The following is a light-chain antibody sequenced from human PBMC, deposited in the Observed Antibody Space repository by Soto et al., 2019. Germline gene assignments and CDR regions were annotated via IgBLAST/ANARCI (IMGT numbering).Light chain of an antibody. CDR2: DAS. CDR3: QQYNNRWT. J-gene: IGKJ1*01. CDR1: QSVSNN. V-gene: IGKV3-15*01. Sequence: EIVLTQSPCTLSRSPGERATLSCTASQSVSNNYLAWYQQTPGPAPRLLIYDASSRATGIPARFSGSGSGTEFPPTISSMPSEYFAVYCCQQYNNRWTFGQGTKVDI.